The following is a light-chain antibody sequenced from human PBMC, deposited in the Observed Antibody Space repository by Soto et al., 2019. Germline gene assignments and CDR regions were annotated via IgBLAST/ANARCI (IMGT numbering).Light chain of an antibody. J-gene: IGKJ1*01. CDR1: QCVSTN. CDR3: QQYQNWPRT. V-gene: IGKV3D-15*01. CDR2: RAS. Sequence: EIVMTHSPATLSLSPCDRATLSFRASQCVSTNLAWYQHKPGQAPRLLIYRASIRATGIPDRFSGSGSGTEFTLTISGLQPEDFAAYYCQQYQNWPRTFGQGTKVDIK.